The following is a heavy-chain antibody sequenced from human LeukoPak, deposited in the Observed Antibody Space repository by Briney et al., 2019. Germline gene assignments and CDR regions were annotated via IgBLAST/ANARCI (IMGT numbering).Heavy chain of an antibody. Sequence: SETLSLTCTVSGGSISNYYWSWIRQPAGKGLEWIGRIYTSGSTNYNPSLKSRVTMSVDTSKNQFSLKLSSVTAADTAVYYCARSMVRGVIIGWFDPWGQGTLVTVSS. V-gene: IGHV4-4*07. J-gene: IGHJ5*02. CDR1: GGSISNYY. D-gene: IGHD3-10*01. CDR3: ARSMVRGVIIGWFDP. CDR2: IYTSGST.